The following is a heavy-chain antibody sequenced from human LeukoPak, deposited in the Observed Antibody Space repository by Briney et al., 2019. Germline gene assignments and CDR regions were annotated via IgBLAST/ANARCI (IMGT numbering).Heavy chain of an antibody. CDR1: GYTFTGYY. V-gene: IGHV1-2*02. CDR2: INPNSGGT. CDR3: ARDRYSGSYLFYDY. J-gene: IGHJ4*02. D-gene: IGHD1-26*01. Sequence: ASVKVSCKASGYTFTGYYMHWVRQAPGQGLKWMGWINPNSGGTNYAQKFQGRVTMTRDTSISTAYMELSRLRSDDTAVYYCARDRYSGSYLFYDYWGQGTLVTVSS.